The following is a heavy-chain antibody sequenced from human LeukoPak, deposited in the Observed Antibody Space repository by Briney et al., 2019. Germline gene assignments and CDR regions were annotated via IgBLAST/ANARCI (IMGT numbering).Heavy chain of an antibody. CDR3: AKDHNTYGDSTYFDY. Sequence: GGSLGLSCAASGFTFSSYAMSWVRQAPGKGLEWVSAISGSGGSTYYADSVKGRFTISRDNSKNTLYLQMNSLRAEDTAVYYCAKDHNTYGDSTYFDYWGQGTLVTVSS. D-gene: IGHD4-17*01. J-gene: IGHJ4*02. V-gene: IGHV3-23*01. CDR2: ISGSGGST. CDR1: GFTFSSYA.